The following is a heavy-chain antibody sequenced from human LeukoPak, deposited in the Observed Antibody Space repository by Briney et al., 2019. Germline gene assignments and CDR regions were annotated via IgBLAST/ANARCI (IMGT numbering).Heavy chain of an antibody. Sequence: GGSLRLSCAASGFTFSSYWMNWVRQAPGKGLEWVSYISSSGSTIYYADSVKGRFTISRDNAKNSLYLQMNSLRAEDTAVYYCARDSKMDSSSWYVGYYYYMDVWGKGTTVTISS. CDR2: ISSSGSTI. CDR3: ARDSKMDSSSWYVGYYYYMDV. J-gene: IGHJ6*03. V-gene: IGHV3-48*04. CDR1: GFTFSSYW. D-gene: IGHD6-13*01.